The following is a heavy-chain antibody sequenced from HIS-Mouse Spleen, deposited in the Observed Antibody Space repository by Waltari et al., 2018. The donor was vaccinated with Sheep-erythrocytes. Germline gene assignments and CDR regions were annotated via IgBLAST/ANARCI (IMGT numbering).Heavy chain of an antibody. J-gene: IGHJ4*02. CDR2: IYYSGST. V-gene: IGHV4-39*07. D-gene: IGHD6-6*01. CDR1: GGSISSSSYY. Sequence: QLQLQESGPGLVKPSETLSLTCTVSGGSISSSSYYWGWIRQPPGKGLEWLGSIYYSGSTYSNPSLTSRVTISVDTSKNQFSLKLSSVTAADTAVYYCARVSVAARFDYWGQGTLVTVSS. CDR3: ARVSVAARFDY.